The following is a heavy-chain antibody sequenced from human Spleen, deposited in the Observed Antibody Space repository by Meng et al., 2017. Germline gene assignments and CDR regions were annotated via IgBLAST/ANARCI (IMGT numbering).Heavy chain of an antibody. V-gene: IGHV3-48*03. CDR1: GFTLSKHE. J-gene: IGHJ4*02. CDR2: ISSSGRTI. D-gene: IGHD5-24*01. Sequence: GESLKISCVASGFTLSKHEMNWVRQAPGKGLQWISYISSSGRTIYYADSVKGRFTVSRDNANNFLYLHMNSLRAEDTAFYYCARDGYNEIDYWGQGALVTVSS. CDR3: ARDGYNEIDY.